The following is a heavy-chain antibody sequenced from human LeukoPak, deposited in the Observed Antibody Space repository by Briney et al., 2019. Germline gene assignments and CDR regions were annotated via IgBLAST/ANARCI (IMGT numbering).Heavy chain of an antibody. Sequence: GGSLRLSCAASGFTFSSYSMNWVRQAPGKGLEWVSSISSSSSYIYYADSVTGRFTISRDNAKNSLYLQMNSLRAEDTAVYYCASLTYYDFWSGDHWGQGTLVTVSS. J-gene: IGHJ4*02. CDR1: GFTFSSYS. D-gene: IGHD3-3*01. V-gene: IGHV3-21*01. CDR3: ASLTYYDFWSGDH. CDR2: ISSSSSYI.